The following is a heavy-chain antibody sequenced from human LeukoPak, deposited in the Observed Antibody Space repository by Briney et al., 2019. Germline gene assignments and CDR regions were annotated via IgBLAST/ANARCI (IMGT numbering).Heavy chain of an antibody. CDR3: ARATTIFGVVILPYYFDY. Sequence: ASVKVSCKASGYTFTSYGISWVRQAPEQGLEWMGWISAYNGNTNYAQKLQGRVTMTTDTSTSTAYMELRSLRSDDTAVYYCARATTIFGVVILPYYFDYWGQGTLVTVSS. CDR1: GYTFTSYG. V-gene: IGHV1-18*01. CDR2: ISAYNGNT. D-gene: IGHD3-3*01. J-gene: IGHJ4*02.